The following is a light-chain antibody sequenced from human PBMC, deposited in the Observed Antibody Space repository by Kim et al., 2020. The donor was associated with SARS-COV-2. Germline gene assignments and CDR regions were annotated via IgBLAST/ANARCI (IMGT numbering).Light chain of an antibody. J-gene: IGKJ1*01. CDR1: QSISRY. CDR2: VAS. V-gene: IGKV1-39*01. CDR3: QQSYSTPWT. Sequence: ASVGDRVSIDCRASQSISRYLNWYQQKAGKAPELLLYVASNLQSGVPSRFRGSGSGRDFTLTISSLQPEDFATYYRQQSYSTPWTFGQGTKVDIK.